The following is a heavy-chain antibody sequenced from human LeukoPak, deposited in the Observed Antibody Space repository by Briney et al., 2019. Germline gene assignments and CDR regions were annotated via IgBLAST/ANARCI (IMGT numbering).Heavy chain of an antibody. CDR3: ARGDYVSSGPPYFDY. D-gene: IGHD3-16*01. V-gene: IGHV4-30-2*01. Sequence: SETLSLTCTVSGGSISSGGYYWSWIRQPPGKGLEWIGYIYHSGSTYYNPSLKSRVTISVDRSKSQFSLKLSSVTAADTAVYYCARGDYVSSGPPYFDYWGQGTLVTVSS. J-gene: IGHJ4*02. CDR1: GGSISSGGYY. CDR2: IYHSGST.